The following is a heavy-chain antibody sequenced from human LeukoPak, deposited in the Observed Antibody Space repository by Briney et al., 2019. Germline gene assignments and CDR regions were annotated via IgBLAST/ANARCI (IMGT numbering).Heavy chain of an antibody. V-gene: IGHV3-30*01. CDR2: ISYDGSNK. CDR3: ARAGLPPDLWSGYWNYYFDY. CDR1: GFTFSSYA. D-gene: IGHD3-3*01. J-gene: IGHJ4*02. Sequence: GGSLRLSCAASGFTFSSYAMHWVRQAPGRGLEWVAVISYDGSNKYYADSVKGRFTISRDNSKNTLYLQMNSLRAEDTAVYYCARAGLPPDLWSGYWNYYFDYWGQGTLVTVSS.